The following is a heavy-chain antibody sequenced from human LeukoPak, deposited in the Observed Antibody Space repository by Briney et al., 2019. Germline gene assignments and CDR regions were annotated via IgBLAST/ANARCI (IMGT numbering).Heavy chain of an antibody. J-gene: IGHJ4*02. V-gene: IGHV1-8*03. CDR2: IHPDTGDK. CDR3: ARTTSMTASGYDY. CDR1: GYTFTNYH. D-gene: IGHD2-21*02. Sequence: GASVKVSCKASGYTFTNYHINWVRQASGQGLEWMTWIHPDTGDKGYARKFQDRVTITTDTSISTAYMELSSLSSEDTAVYFCARTTSMTASGYDYWGQGTLVTVSS.